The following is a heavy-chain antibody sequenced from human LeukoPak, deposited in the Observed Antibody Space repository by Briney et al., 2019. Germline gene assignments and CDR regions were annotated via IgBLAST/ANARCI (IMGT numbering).Heavy chain of an antibody. CDR1: GFTFSSYS. V-gene: IGHV3-21*01. CDR3: ASLDPLDSSGYPQGFDY. Sequence: GGSLRLSCAASGFTFSSYSMNWVRQAPGKGLEWVSSISSSSSYIYYADSVKGRFTISRDNAKNSLYLQMNSLRAEDTAVYYCASLDPLDSSGYPQGFDYWAREPWSPSPQ. CDR2: ISSSSSYI. D-gene: IGHD3-22*01. J-gene: IGHJ4*02.